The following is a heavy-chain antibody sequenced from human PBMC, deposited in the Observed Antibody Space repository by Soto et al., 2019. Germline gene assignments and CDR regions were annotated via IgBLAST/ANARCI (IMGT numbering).Heavy chain of an antibody. V-gene: IGHV4-39*01. CDR3: ARHPTHFEITPYATQYFDS. CDR2: VYYTGSA. CDR1: GGSISSRTSY. D-gene: IGHD3-9*01. J-gene: IGHJ4*02. Sequence: QLQLQESGPGLVKPSETLSLTCTVSGGSISSRTSYWGWIRQPPGKGLEWIGSVYYTGSATYKPAFKRQVTITEEPSKNQFSLKLKSVTAADTAVDYCARHPTHFEITPYATQYFDSWGQGTLITVSS.